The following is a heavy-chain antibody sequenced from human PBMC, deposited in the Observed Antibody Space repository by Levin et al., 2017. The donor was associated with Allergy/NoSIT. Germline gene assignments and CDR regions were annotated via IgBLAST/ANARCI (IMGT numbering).Heavy chain of an antibody. CDR1: GFTFSSYA. V-gene: IGHV3-23*01. D-gene: IGHD6-13*01. CDR3: AKGYSSSWAKNNWFDP. CDR2: ISGSGGST. Sequence: GGSLRLSCAASGFTFSSYAMSWVRQAPGKGLEWVSAISGSGGSTYYADSVKGRFTISRDNSKNTLYLPMNSLRAEDTAVYYCAKGYSSSWAKNNWFDPWGQGTLVTVSS. J-gene: IGHJ5*02.